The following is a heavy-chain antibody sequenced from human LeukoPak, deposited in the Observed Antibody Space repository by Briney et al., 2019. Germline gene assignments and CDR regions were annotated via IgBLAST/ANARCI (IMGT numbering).Heavy chain of an antibody. Sequence: SQTLSLTCAISGDSVPSNSAAWNWIRQSPSRGLEWLGRTYYRSKWYNDYAESVKSRISINPDTSKNQFSLQLNSVTPEDTAVYYCARDLAGQDYYYYYMDVWDKGPRSPSP. CDR1: GDSVPSNSAA. V-gene: IGHV6-1*01. J-gene: IGHJ6*03. D-gene: IGHD6-13*01. CDR2: TYYRSKWYN. CDR3: ARDLAGQDYYYYYMDV.